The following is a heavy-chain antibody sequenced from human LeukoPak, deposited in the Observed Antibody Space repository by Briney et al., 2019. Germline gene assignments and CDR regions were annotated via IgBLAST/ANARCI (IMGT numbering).Heavy chain of an antibody. J-gene: IGHJ4*02. Sequence: ASVKVSCKASGYTFTGYYMHWVRQAPGQGLEWMGWINPNSGGTNYAQKFQGRVTMTRDTSISTAYMELSRLRSDDTAVYYCARPRYDSWSGYSSWDYWGQGTLVTVSS. D-gene: IGHD3-3*01. CDR1: GYTFTGYY. CDR2: INPNSGGT. V-gene: IGHV1-2*02. CDR3: ARPRYDSWSGYSSWDY.